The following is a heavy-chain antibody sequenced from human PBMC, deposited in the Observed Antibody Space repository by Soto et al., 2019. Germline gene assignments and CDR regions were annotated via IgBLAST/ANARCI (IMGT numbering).Heavy chain of an antibody. CDR1: GGSISSSNW. CDR3: ARARIDTTYGMDF. Sequence: SETLSLTCAVSGGSISSSNWWSWVRQPPGKGLEWIGEIYHSGSTNYNPSLKSRVTISVDKSKNQFSLKLSSVTAADTAVYYCARARIDTTYGMDFWGQGTTVTVSS. CDR2: IYHSGST. D-gene: IGHD2-2*01. V-gene: IGHV4-4*02. J-gene: IGHJ6*02.